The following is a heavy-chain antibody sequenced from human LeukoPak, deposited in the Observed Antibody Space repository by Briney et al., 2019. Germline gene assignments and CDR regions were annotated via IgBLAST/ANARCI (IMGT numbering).Heavy chain of an antibody. Sequence: ASVKVSCKASGYTFTGYYMHWVRQAPGQGLEWMGWINPNNGGTNYAQKFQGRVTMTRDTSISTAYMEVSSLRSEDTAVYYCARDNSVGDSAWWFDPWGQGTLVTVSS. D-gene: IGHD5-12*01. CDR1: GYTFTGYY. CDR3: ARDNSVGDSAWWFDP. J-gene: IGHJ5*02. CDR2: INPNNGGT. V-gene: IGHV1-2*02.